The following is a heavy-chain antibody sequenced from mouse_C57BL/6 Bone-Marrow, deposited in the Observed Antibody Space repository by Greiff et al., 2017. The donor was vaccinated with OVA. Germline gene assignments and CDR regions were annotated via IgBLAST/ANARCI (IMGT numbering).Heavy chain of an antibody. Sequence: VQLQQSGAELARPGASVKLSCKASGYTFTSYGISWVKQRTGQGLEWIGEIYPRSGNTYYNEKFKGKATLTADKSSSTAYMELRSLTSEDSAVYFCARPPGSSYYFDYWGQGTTLTVSS. CDR3: ARPPGSSYYFDY. J-gene: IGHJ2*01. D-gene: IGHD1-1*01. CDR2: IYPRSGNT. V-gene: IGHV1-81*01. CDR1: GYTFTSYG.